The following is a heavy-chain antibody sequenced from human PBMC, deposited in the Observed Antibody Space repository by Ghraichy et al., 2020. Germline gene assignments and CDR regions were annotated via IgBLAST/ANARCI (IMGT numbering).Heavy chain of an antibody. D-gene: IGHD6-13*01. V-gene: IGHV3-9*01. CDR2: ISWNSGSI. Sequence: GGSLRLSCAPSGFTFDDYAMHWVRQAPGKGLEWVSGISWNSGSIGYADSVKGRFTISRDNAKNSLYLQMNSLRAEDTALYYCAKGMAAAGLEYFQHWGQGTLVTVSS. J-gene: IGHJ1*01. CDR3: AKGMAAAGLEYFQH. CDR1: GFTFDDYA.